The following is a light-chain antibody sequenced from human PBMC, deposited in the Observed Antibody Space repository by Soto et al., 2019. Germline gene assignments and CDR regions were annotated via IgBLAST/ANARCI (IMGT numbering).Light chain of an antibody. J-gene: IGKJ5*01. V-gene: IGKV3D-20*02. CDR1: QSVGSSY. CDR3: RQRNTWPPIP. Sequence: EIGLTQSPGTLSLSPGEKATLSCRASQSVGSSYLAWYQQKPGQAPRLLIYGASSRATGIPARFSGSGSGTDFTLTISSIEPEDFGLYYCRQRNTWPPIPFGQGTRVEI. CDR2: GAS.